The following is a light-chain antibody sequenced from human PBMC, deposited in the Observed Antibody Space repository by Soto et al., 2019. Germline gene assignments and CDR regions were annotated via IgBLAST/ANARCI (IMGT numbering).Light chain of an antibody. CDR2: EAS. CDR1: SSDVGGYNL. CDR3: CSYADSRTYV. V-gene: IGLV2-23*01. Sequence: QSVLTQPAAVSGSPGQSITISCTGTSSDVGGYNLVSWYQQHPGKAPKLMIYEASKRPSGVSNRFSGSKSGNTASLTISGLQAEDEAHYYCCSYADSRTYVFGTGTKVTVL. J-gene: IGLJ1*01.